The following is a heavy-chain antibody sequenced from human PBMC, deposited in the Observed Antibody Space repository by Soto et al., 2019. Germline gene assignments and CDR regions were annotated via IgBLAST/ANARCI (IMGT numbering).Heavy chain of an antibody. Sequence: GGCLRLSWAASGFTFSSYAMSWVRQAPGKGLEWDSGLSGTGGSTYYADSLKGRFTISRDNPKNTLYLQMNHIRAEDSPVYYSAIRLALYYYYGMYVWGQGTTVTGAS. V-gene: IGHV3-23*01. CDR3: AIRLALYYYYGMYV. D-gene: IGHD3-3*01. J-gene: IGHJ6*02. CDR1: GFTFSSYA. CDR2: LSGTGGST.